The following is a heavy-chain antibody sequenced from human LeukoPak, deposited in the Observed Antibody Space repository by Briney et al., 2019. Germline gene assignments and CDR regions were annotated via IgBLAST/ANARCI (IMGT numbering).Heavy chain of an antibody. CDR2: ISYDGTNK. D-gene: IGHD3-16*01. CDR1: GFTFSSYG. CDR3: AKDLGDYAWGLDY. Sequence: PRRSAKLFCAASGFTFSSYGIHWVRQAPGKGLEWVAVISYDGTNKNYVDSVKGRFTISRDNSKNTLYLQMNSLRAEDTAVYYCAKDLGDYAWGLDYWGQGTSVTVSS. J-gene: IGHJ4*02. V-gene: IGHV3-30*18.